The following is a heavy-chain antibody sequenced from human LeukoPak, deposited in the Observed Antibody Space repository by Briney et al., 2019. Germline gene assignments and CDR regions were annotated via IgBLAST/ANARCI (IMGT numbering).Heavy chain of an antibody. CDR1: GFPFSSYG. Sequence: GGSLRLSCAASGFPFSSYGMHWVRQAPGKGLEWVAVISYDGSNKYYADSVKGRFTISRDNSKNTLYLQMNSLRAEDTAVYYCARGRMVWYFDYWGQGTLVTVSS. V-gene: IGHV3-30*19. CDR3: ARGRMVWYFDY. CDR2: ISYDGSNK. D-gene: IGHD3-10*01. J-gene: IGHJ4*02.